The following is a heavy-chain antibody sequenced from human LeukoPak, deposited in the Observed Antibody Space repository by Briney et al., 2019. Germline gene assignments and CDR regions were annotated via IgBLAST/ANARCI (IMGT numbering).Heavy chain of an antibody. Sequence: RTGGSLTLSCAASGFTFRSYRMNWVRQAPGKGLEWVASIKQGESERYYVDSVNGRLTISRDNAKNSLYLQMNSLRAEDTAVYYCARGDNSAFDIWGQGTMVTVSS. V-gene: IGHV3-7*04. D-gene: IGHD3-22*01. J-gene: IGHJ3*02. CDR2: IKQGESER. CDR3: ARGDNSAFDI. CDR1: GFTFRSYR.